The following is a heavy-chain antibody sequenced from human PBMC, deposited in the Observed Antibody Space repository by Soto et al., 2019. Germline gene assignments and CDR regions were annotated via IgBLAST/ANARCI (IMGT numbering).Heavy chain of an antibody. V-gene: IGHV3-30-3*01. J-gene: IGHJ6*02. Sequence: GGSLRLSCAASGCSFSSYAMHWVRQAPGKGLEWVAVISYDGSNKYYADSVKGRFTISRDNSKNTLYLQMNRLRAEDTAVYYCARDQISYSSSWHYYYYYCGMDVWGQGTTVTVSS. D-gene: IGHD6-13*01. CDR3: ARDQISYSSSWHYYYYYCGMDV. CDR1: GCSFSSYA. CDR2: ISYDGSNK.